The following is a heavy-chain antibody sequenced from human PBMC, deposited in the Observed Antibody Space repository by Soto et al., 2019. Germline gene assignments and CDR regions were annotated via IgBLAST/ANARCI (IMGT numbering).Heavy chain of an antibody. J-gene: IGHJ4*02. CDR2: ISGSGGST. V-gene: IGHV3-23*01. D-gene: IGHD2-15*01. CDR3: ANSRSGQPRLFDY. CDR1: GFTFSSYA. Sequence: GGSLRLSCAASGFTFSSYAMSWVRQAPGKGLEWVSAISGSGGSTYYADSVKGRFTTSRDNSKNTLYLQMNSLRAEDTAVYYCANSRSGQPRLFDYWGQGTLVTVSS.